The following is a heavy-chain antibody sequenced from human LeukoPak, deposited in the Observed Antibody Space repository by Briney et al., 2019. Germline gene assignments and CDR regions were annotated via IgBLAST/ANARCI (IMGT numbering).Heavy chain of an antibody. Sequence: PGGSLRLSCAASGFTVSSNYMSWVRQAPGKGLEWVSYISSSSSTIYYADSVKGRFTISRDNAKNSLYLQMNSLRAEDTAVYYCARGDSSGYYWGYFDYWGQGTLVTVSS. V-gene: IGHV3-48*01. J-gene: IGHJ4*02. CDR2: ISSSSSTI. CDR3: ARGDSSGYYWGYFDY. D-gene: IGHD3-22*01. CDR1: GFTVSSNY.